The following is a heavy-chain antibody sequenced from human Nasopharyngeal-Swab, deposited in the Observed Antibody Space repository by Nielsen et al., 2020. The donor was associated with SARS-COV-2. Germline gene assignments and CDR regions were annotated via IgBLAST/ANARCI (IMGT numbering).Heavy chain of an antibody. CDR2: INAGTGNR. CDR1: RYTFTTYA. J-gene: IGHJ4*02. V-gene: IGHV1-3*01. CDR3: ARSGTEGASGFDY. Sequence: SVKVSRQVSRYTFTTYAIHWVRPAPGQRLEWMAWINAGTGNREYSQRLQGRATISADTSASTAYMELHSLRSEDTAVYYCARSGTEGASGFDYWGEGTLVTVS. D-gene: IGHD1-26*01.